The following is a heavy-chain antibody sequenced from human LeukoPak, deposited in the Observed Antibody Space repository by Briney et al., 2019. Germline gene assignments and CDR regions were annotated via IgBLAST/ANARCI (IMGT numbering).Heavy chain of an antibody. CDR1: GFTVSSDY. CDR2: IYAGGST. V-gene: IGHV3-66*01. Sequence: GGSLRLSCAASGFTVSSDYMSWVRQAPGKGLEWVSIIYAGGSTYYADSVKGRFIVSRDNSKNTVYLQINSLRAEDTAVYYCARALAAASHTSFDYWGRGTLVTVTS. D-gene: IGHD6-13*01. J-gene: IGHJ4*02. CDR3: ARALAAASHTSFDY.